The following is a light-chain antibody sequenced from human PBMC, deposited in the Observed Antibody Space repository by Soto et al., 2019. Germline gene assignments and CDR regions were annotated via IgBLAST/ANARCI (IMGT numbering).Light chain of an antibody. CDR3: ASYTTTSTLV. CDR2: DVS. J-gene: IGLJ2*01. V-gene: IGLV2-14*03. CDR1: SSDVGGYNF. Sequence: QSALTQPASESGYPGQSITISCTGTSSDVGGYNFVSWYQHHPGKAPQLMIYDVSNRPSGVSNRFSGSKSGNTASLAISGLQAEYEADYYCASYTTTSTLVFGGGTKVTVL.